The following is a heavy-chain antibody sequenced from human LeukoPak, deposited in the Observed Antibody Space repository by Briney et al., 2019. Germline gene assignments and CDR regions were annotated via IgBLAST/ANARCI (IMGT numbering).Heavy chain of an antibody. Sequence: SKTLSLTCTVSGGSISSYYWSWIREPPGKGVEWIGYIYYSGSTNYNPSLKSRVTISVDTSKNQFSLKLSSVTAADTAVYYCVREWDYYGSGSYYGMDVWGQGTTVTVSS. V-gene: IGHV4-59*08. D-gene: IGHD3-10*01. CDR2: IYYSGST. J-gene: IGHJ6*02. CDR1: GGSISSYY. CDR3: VREWDYYGSGSYYGMDV.